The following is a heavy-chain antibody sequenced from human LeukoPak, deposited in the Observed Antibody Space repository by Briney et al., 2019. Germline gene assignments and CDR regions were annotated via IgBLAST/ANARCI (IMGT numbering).Heavy chain of an antibody. V-gene: IGHV3-23*01. CDR3: AKGIEGLRLGESLEY. Sequence: HPGGSLRLSCAASGFTFSSYGMSWVRQAPGKGLEWVSAISGSGGSTYYADSVKGRFTISRDNSKNTLYLQMNSLRAEDTAVYYCAKGIEGLRLGESLEYWGQGTLVTVSS. CDR1: GFTFSSYG. D-gene: IGHD3-16*01. CDR2: ISGSGGST. J-gene: IGHJ4*02.